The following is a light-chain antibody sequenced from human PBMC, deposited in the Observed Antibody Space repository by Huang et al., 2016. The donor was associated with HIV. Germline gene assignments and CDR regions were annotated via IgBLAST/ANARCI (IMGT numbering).Light chain of an antibody. Sequence: EIVMTQSPVTLSVSPGERVTLSCRTSQSVSTNLAWYQQKPGQAPRLLIYGASTSATDIPARFSGSGSGTEFTLTITSLQSEDFAVYSCQHYKTFGRGTKLEIK. CDR3: QHYKT. J-gene: IGKJ2*01. V-gene: IGKV3-15*01. CDR1: QSVSTN. CDR2: GAS.